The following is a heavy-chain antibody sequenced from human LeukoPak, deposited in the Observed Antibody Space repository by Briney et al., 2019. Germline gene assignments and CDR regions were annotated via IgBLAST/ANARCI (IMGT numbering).Heavy chain of an antibody. CDR1: GGSISSGSYY. V-gene: IGHV4-61*02. CDR2: IYTSGST. Sequence: SETLSLTCTVSGGSISSGSYYWSWIRQPAGKGLEWIGRIYTSGSTNYNSSLKSRVTISVDTSKNQFSLKLSSVTAADTAVYYCARDSSSWVYYYYGMDVWGQGTTVTVSS. J-gene: IGHJ6*02. D-gene: IGHD6-13*01. CDR3: ARDSSSWVYYYYGMDV.